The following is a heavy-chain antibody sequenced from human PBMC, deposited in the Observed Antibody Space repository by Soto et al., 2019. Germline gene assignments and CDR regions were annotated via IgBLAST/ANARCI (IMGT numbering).Heavy chain of an antibody. J-gene: IGHJ4*02. V-gene: IGHV3-30*18. CDR2: TANDGSAQ. CDR1: GFIFSSYG. Sequence: QVQLVESGGGVVQPEGSLRLSCAASGFIFSSYGMQWVRQSPGEGLEWVATTANDGSAQYYADSVKGRFTISRDNSKNTLFLQMESLRPEDTGVYYCAKSSGGSSWYPPDHWGQGTLVTVSS. D-gene: IGHD6-13*01. CDR3: AKSSGGSSWYPPDH.